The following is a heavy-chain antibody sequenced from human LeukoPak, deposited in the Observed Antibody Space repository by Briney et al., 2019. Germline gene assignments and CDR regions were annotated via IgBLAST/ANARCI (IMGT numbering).Heavy chain of an antibody. V-gene: IGHV1-18*01. CDR1: GYSFTSYG. CDR2: ISAYNGHT. Sequence: ASVKVSCKASGYSFTSYGFSWVRQAPGQGLEWMGWISAYNGHTEYAQKFQGRVAMTTDTSTSTAYMELRRLRSDDTAVYFCARDRARSAMAREFQHWGQGTQVTVSS. J-gene: IGHJ1*01. CDR3: ARDRARSAMAREFQH. D-gene: IGHD2-2*01.